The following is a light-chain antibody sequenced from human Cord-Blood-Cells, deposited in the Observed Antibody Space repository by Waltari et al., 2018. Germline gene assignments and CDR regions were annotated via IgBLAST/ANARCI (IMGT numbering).Light chain of an antibody. Sequence: QSALTQPASVSGSPGQSITISCTGTSSDVGGYNYVSWYQQHPGKAPKLMIYDVSNRPSRVSNRFSASKSGNTASLTISGLQAEYEADYYCSSYTSSSTYVVFGGGTKLTVL. V-gene: IGLV2-14*01. CDR3: SSYTSSSTYVV. CDR1: SSDVGGYNY. J-gene: IGLJ2*01. CDR2: DVS.